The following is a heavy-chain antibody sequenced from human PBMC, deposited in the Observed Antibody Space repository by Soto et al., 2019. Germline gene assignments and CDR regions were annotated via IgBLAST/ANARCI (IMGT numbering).Heavy chain of an antibody. CDR3: ARLKGVSFYYYMDV. CDR1: GYTFTSYD. CDR2: MNHNSGNT. D-gene: IGHD3-3*02. V-gene: IGHV1-8*01. Sequence: QVQLVQSGAEVKKPGASVKVSCKASGYTFTSYDINWVRQATGQGLEWMGWMNHNSGNTGYAQKFKGRVTMNRNTSISTAYMKLSSLRSEDTAVYYCARLKGVSFYYYMDVWGKGTTVTVSS. J-gene: IGHJ6*03.